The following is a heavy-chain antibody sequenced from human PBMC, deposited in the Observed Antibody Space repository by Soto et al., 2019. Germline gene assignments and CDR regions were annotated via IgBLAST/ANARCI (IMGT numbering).Heavy chain of an antibody. Sequence: QVQLQESGLGLVKPSQTLSLTCTVSGGSVRRGNYYWSWIRQFPGKGLEWIGYISNSGRTHYNPSLMSRITILVDTSKNQFFLELRSVTAADTALYYCARADYATGSYYPDYWGQGTLVTVSS. CDR2: ISNSGRT. CDR1: GGSVRRGNYY. V-gene: IGHV4-31*03. J-gene: IGHJ4*02. D-gene: IGHD3-10*01. CDR3: ARADYATGSYYPDY.